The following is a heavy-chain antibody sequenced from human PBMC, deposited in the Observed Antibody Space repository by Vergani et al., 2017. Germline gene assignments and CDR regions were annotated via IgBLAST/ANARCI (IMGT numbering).Heavy chain of an antibody. CDR2: FYYGRGT. Sequence: QVRLHESGPGLVKPSETLYLSCDVSGYSIRSGCYWGWMRQSPGRGLEWIGTFYYGRGTYYNPSLKSRVTISVDTSNTHFSLRLNSLTAADTAVYYCARRSGIVYDIFSGTQYFFDFWGQGTLVTVSS. V-gene: IGHV4-38-2*01. CDR3: ARRSGIVYDIFSGTQYFFDF. CDR1: GYSIRSGCY. D-gene: IGHD3-9*01. J-gene: IGHJ4*02.